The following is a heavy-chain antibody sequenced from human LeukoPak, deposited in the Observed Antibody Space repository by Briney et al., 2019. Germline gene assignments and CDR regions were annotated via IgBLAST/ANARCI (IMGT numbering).Heavy chain of an antibody. D-gene: IGHD2-2*01. J-gene: IGHJ1*01. CDR2: IYTSGST. CDR3: AREGSRSTFQH. CDR1: GGSISSGSYY. Sequence: SQTLSLTCTVSGGSISSGSYYWSWIRQPAGKGLEWIGRIYTSGSTNYNPSLKSRVTISVDTSKNQFSLKLSSVTAADTAVYYCAREGSRSTFQHWGQGTLVTVSS. V-gene: IGHV4-61*02.